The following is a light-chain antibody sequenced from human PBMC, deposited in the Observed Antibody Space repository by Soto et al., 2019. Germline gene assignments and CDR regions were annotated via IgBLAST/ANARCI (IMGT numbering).Light chain of an antibody. CDR1: QSVGSS. J-gene: IGKJ3*01. Sequence: EIVLTQSPATLSLSPGEMATLSGRASQSVGSSLAWYQQKPGQAPKILIYDASNRATGIPARFSGSGSGTDFTLTISSLEPEDFTVYYCDHRSSWQRTFGPGTKVDFK. CDR2: DAS. CDR3: DHRSSWQRT. V-gene: IGKV3-11*01.